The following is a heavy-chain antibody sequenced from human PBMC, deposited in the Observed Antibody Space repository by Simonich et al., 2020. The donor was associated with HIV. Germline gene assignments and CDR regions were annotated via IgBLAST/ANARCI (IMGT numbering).Heavy chain of an antibody. Sequence: EVQLVESGGGLVQPGGSLRLSCAASGFTFSTSWMSWVRQAPDKGLDWVANRKEDGSQKNYVDSVKGRFTISRDNAKKSLYLEMNNLRAEDTAVYYCVRDPFYGSFDIWGQGTMVTVSS. CDR3: VRDPFYGSFDI. CDR1: GFTFSTSW. J-gene: IGHJ3*02. CDR2: RKEDGSQK. V-gene: IGHV3-7*01. D-gene: IGHD3-16*01.